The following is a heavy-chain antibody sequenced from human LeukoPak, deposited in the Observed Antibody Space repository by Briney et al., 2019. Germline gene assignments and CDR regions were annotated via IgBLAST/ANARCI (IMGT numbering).Heavy chain of an antibody. CDR2: IWYDGSNR. CDR1: GFTFNTYA. Sequence: PGGSLRLSCAASGFTFNTYAMHWVRQAPGKGLEWVALIWYDGSNRDYADSVKGRFTVSRDNSKNTVYLQMNSLSPEDTAVYYCAKDPRRYSRTGGYFDYWGQGTLVTVSS. CDR3: AKDPRRYSRTGGYFDY. V-gene: IGHV3-30*02. D-gene: IGHD6-13*01. J-gene: IGHJ4*02.